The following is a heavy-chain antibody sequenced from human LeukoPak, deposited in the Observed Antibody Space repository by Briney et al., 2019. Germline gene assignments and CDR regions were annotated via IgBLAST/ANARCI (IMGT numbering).Heavy chain of an antibody. Sequence: SETLSLTCTVSGGSIRDTTYYWGWIRQPPGKGLEWIGSIYYSGNTYYNPSLMSRITISVDTSKNQFSLNLSSVTAADTAVYYCARAPHFFDISGSRYYFDYWGQGTLVTVSS. D-gene: IGHD3-22*01. CDR1: GGSIRDTTYY. CDR3: ARAPHFFDISGSRYYFDY. J-gene: IGHJ4*02. V-gene: IGHV4-39*07. CDR2: IYYSGNT.